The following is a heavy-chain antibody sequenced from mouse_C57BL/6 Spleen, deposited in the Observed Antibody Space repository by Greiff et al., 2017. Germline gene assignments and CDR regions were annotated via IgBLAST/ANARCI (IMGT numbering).Heavy chain of an antibody. CDR1: GYSFTDYY. CDR2: INPNFGTT. CDR3: ARGEYRGAYAMDY. V-gene: IGHV1-39*01. D-gene: IGHD5-2*01. J-gene: IGHJ4*01. Sequence: VQLQQSGPELVKPGASVKLSCKASGYSFTDYYMIWVQQSHGKSLEWIGVINPNFGTTSSNQKFKGKATLTADHSTSTAYMQLNSLTSEASAVYFCARGEYRGAYAMDYGGQGTSVTVSS.